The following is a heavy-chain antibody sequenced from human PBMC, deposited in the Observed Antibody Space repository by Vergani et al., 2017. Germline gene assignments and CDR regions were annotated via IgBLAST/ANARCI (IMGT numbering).Heavy chain of an antibody. J-gene: IGHJ4*02. D-gene: IGHD4-17*01. CDR3: ARGQYGDYLGFDY. CDR1: GGSISSYY. V-gene: IGHV4-59*12. Sequence: QVQLQESGPGLVKPSETLSLTCTVSGGSISSYYWSWIRQPPGKGLEWIGYIYYSGSTYYNPSLKSRVTISVDTSKTQFSLKLSSVTAADTAVYYCARGQYGDYLGFDYWGQGTLVTVSS. CDR2: IYYSGST.